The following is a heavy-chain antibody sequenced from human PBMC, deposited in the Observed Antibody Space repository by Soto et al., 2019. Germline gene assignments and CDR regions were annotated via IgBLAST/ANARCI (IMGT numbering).Heavy chain of an antibody. V-gene: IGHV3-30*03. CDR1: GFTFTTCG. Sequence: QVQLVESGGGVVQPGRSLRLSCAASGFTFTTCGMHWVRQAPGKGLEWVALISHDGSNKYYAASVKGRFTISRDNSKNKQNMQMNSLRAEDTAVYYWARNYYVFWIGYYDYYYLDVWGKGKTVNVS. D-gene: IGHD3-3*01. CDR3: ARNYYVFWIGYYDYYYLDV. CDR2: ISHDGSNK. J-gene: IGHJ6*03.